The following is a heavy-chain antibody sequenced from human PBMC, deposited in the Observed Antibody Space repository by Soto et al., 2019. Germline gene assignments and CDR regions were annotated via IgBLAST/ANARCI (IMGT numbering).Heavy chain of an antibody. CDR1: GVSIGSRDW. D-gene: IGHD5-12*01. Sequence: QVQLQEAGPGLVKPSGTLSLTCAVSGVSIGSRDWWSWVRQPPGKGLEWIGDISYSDATNYNPSPRDGVTKSLDCPKHQFTLNQSFVSAADTAVYFCARLRGDGYNAFDYWGQGTLVTVSS. CDR3: ARLRGDGYNAFDY. V-gene: IGHV4-4*02. J-gene: IGHJ4*02. CDR2: ISYSDAT.